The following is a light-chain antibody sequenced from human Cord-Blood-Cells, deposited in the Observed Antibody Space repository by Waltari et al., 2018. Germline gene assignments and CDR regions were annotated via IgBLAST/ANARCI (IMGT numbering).Light chain of an antibody. CDR3: QQSYSTPPYT. V-gene: IGKV1-39*01. CDR2: AAS. CDR1: QSISSY. J-gene: IGKJ2*01. Sequence: DIPMTQSPSSLSASVGGRVTITCRASQSISSYLNWYQQKPGKAPKLLIYAASSLQSGVPSRFSGSGSGTDFTLTISSLQPEDFATYYCQQSYSTPPYTFGQGTKLEIK.